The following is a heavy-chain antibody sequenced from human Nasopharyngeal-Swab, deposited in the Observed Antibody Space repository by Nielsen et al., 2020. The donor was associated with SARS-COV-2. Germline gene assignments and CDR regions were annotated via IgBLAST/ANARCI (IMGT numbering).Heavy chain of an antibody. CDR2: INPNSGDT. CDR3: ARDQTISSNAFDI. Sequence: ASVTVSCKASGYTFTGYYMHWARQAPGQGLEWMGWINPNSGDTNYAQKFQGRVTMTRDTSISTAYMELSRLRSDDTAVYYCARDQTISSNAFDIWGQGTMVTVSS. D-gene: IGHD2-2*01. V-gene: IGHV1-2*02. CDR1: GYTFTGYY. J-gene: IGHJ3*02.